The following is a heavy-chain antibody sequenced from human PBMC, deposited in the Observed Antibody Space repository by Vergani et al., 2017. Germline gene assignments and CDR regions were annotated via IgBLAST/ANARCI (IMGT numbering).Heavy chain of an antibody. Sequence: QVQLVQSGAEVKKPGSSVKVSCKASGGTFSSYAISWVRKAPGQGLEWMGGIIPIFGTATYAQKFPGRVTITADESTSTAYMELSSLGSEDTAVYYCARDGGAGAHYYYYYMDVWGKGTTVTVSS. CDR3: ARDGGAGAHYYYYYMDV. D-gene: IGHD2-21*01. V-gene: IGHV1-69*01. J-gene: IGHJ6*03. CDR2: IIPIFGTA. CDR1: GGTFSSYA.